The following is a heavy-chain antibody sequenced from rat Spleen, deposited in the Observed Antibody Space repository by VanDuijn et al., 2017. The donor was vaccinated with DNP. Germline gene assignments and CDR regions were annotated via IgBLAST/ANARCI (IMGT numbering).Heavy chain of an antibody. CDR2: ISSSGGTI. CDR1: GFTFSNYD. V-gene: IGHV5-25*01. Sequence: EVQLVESGGGLVQPGRSMKLSCAASGFTFSNYDMAWVRQAPKKGLEWVATISSSGGTIYYRDSVKGRFTISRDNAKSSLYLQMDSLRSEDTATYYCARRGYNNAWYFDFWGPGAMVIVSS. D-gene: IGHD1-10*01. J-gene: IGHJ1*01. CDR3: ARRGYNNAWYFDF.